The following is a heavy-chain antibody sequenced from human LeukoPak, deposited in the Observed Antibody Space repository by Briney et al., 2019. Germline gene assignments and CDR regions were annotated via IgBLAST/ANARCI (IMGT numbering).Heavy chain of an antibody. CDR1: GDSVSSTA. CDR2: TYYRSKWYN. V-gene: IGHV6-1*01. CDR3: ARGGRGYCTSSSCYFDY. J-gene: IGHJ4*02. Sequence: SQTLSLTCAISGDSVSSTAWNWIRQSPSRGLEWLGRTYYRSKWYNDYAVSVKSRITINPDTSKNQFSLQLSSVTPEDTAVYYCARGGRGYCTSSSCYFDYWGQGTLVTVSS. D-gene: IGHD2-2*01.